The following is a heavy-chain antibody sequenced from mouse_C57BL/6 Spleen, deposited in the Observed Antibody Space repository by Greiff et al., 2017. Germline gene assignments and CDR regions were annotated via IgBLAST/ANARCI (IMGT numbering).Heavy chain of an antibody. CDR1: GIDFSRYW. CDR2: INPDSSTI. J-gene: IGHJ4*01. Sequence: EVKLQESGGGLVQPGGSLKLSCAASGIDFSRYWMSWVRRAPGKGLEWIGEINPDSSTINYAPSLKDKFISSRDNAKNTLYLQMSKVRSEDTALYYCASFYYGNYYAMDYWGQGTSVTVSS. CDR3: ASFYYGNYYAMDY. V-gene: IGHV4-1*01. D-gene: IGHD2-1*01.